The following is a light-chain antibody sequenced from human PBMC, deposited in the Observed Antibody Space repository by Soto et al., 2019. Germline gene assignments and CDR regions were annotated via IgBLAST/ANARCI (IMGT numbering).Light chain of an antibody. CDR3: SSYTVRGTIV. J-gene: IGLJ1*01. Sequence: QSVLTQPRSVSGSPGQSVTISCTGTSSDVGGYNYVSWYQQHPGKAPKLMIYDVSKRPSGVPDRFSASKSGNTASLTISGLQAEDEADYYCSSYTVRGTIVFGGGTKVTV. CDR1: SSDVGGYNY. V-gene: IGLV2-11*01. CDR2: DVS.